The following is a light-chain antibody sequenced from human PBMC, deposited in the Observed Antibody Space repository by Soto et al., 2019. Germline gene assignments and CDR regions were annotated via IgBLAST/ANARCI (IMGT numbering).Light chain of an antibody. CDR3: YSYAVTNGV. CDR1: SSDVGTYDY. CDR2: EVT. Sequence: QSVLTQPPSASRSPGQSVTISCTGTSSDVGTYDYVSWYQQHPGKAPKLMIYEVTKRPSGVPDRFSGSKSGNTASLTVAGPLAEDEAEYYCYSYAVTNGVFGTGTKVTVL. V-gene: IGLV2-8*02. J-gene: IGLJ1*01.